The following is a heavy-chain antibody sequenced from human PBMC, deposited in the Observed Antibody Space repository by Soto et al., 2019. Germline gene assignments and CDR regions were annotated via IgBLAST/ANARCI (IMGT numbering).Heavy chain of an antibody. J-gene: IGHJ4*02. Sequence: GGSLRLSCAASGFSVRTNYMSWVRQAPGKGLEWVSVFESGGSIYYADSVKGRFIISRDYAKNTVYLQMSSLRAEDTAVYYCARAGVTPDFFDYWGQGTLVTVSS. CDR1: GFSVRTNY. D-gene: IGHD2-21*02. CDR3: ARAGVTPDFFDY. V-gene: IGHV3-53*01. CDR2: FESGGSI.